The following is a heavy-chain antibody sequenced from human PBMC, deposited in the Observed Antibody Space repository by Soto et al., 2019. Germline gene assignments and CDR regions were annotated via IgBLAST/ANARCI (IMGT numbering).Heavy chain of an antibody. Sequence: SETLSLTCTVSGGSINSYYWSWIRQSAGKGLEWIGRVYSSGSTFYNPSLKSRLTMSVDTPNNQFSLKLSSVTAADTAVYSCERAKGDSRIDYWGLGTLVTVSS. J-gene: IGHJ4*02. V-gene: IGHV4-4*07. CDR2: VYSSGST. D-gene: IGHD6-13*01. CDR1: GGSINSYY. CDR3: ERAKGDSRIDY.